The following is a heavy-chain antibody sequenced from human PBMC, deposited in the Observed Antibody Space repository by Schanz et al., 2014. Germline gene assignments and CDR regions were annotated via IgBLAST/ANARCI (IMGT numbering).Heavy chain of an antibody. CDR1: GYSFSDYF. Sequence: QVQLVQSGAEVKKPGASVKVSCKTSGYSFSDYFIHWVRQAPGQGPQWMGRISPLLGVANYAQEFQGRLTITSDTSTSTAYMELSSLRSEDTVVYYCAVDRDDAYDIWGQGTTVTVSS. CDR3: AVDRDDAYDI. CDR2: ISPLLGVA. V-gene: IGHV1-69*09. J-gene: IGHJ3*02.